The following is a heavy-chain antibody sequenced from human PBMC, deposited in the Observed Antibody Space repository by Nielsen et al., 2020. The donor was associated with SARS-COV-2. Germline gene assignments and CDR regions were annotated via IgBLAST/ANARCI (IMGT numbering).Heavy chain of an antibody. CDR1: GFTFSSYA. Sequence: GGSLRLSCAASGFTFSSYAMHWVRQAPGKGLEWVAVISYDGSNKYYADSVKGRFTISRDNAKSTLYLQTNSLRAEDTAVYYCSRRGTSGSGFAFDYWGQGTLVTVSS. J-gene: IGHJ4*02. CDR2: ISYDGSNK. CDR3: SRRGTSGSGFAFDY. D-gene: IGHD6-19*01. V-gene: IGHV3-30-3*01.